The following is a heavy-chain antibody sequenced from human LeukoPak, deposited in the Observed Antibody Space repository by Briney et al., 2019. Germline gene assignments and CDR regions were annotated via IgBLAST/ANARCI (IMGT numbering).Heavy chain of an antibody. CDR3: ARGHYDLLTGPPAGMDV. CDR1: GGSISSGGYS. J-gene: IGHJ6*04. D-gene: IGHD3-9*01. Sequence: PTQTLSLTCAVSGGSISSGGYSWSCIRQPPGKGLEWIGYIYHSGSTYYNPSLKSRVTISVDRSKNQFSLKLSSVTAADTAVYYFARGHYDLLTGPPAGMDVWGKGTTVTVSS. V-gene: IGHV4-30-2*01. CDR2: IYHSGST.